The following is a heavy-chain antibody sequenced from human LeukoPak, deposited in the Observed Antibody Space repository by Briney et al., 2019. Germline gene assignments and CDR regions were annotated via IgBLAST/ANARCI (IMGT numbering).Heavy chain of an antibody. Sequence: SETLSLTCTVSGGSISSSNYYWGWIRQPPGKGLEWIGSIYYSGSTYYNPSLKSRVTISVDTSKNQFSLKLSSVTAADTAVYYCARGGYWGYYYYMDVWGKGTTVTVSS. CDR1: GGSISSSNYY. D-gene: IGHD2-21*01. J-gene: IGHJ6*03. CDR3: ARGGYWGYYYYMDV. V-gene: IGHV4-39*01. CDR2: IYYSGST.